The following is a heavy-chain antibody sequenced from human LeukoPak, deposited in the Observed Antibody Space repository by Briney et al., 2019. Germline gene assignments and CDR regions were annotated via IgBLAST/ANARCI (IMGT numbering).Heavy chain of an antibody. CDR2: VSYDGGDK. J-gene: IGHJ4*02. V-gene: IGHV3-30*16. Sequence: GRSLRLSCTASGFTFTNYTIHRVRHTPAKDHAKNALVSYDGGDKYYADSVKGRFIISRDNSMDTVYLQMNRLRVEDTALYYCTYPAFFDYWGQGTLVTVSS. CDR3: TYPAFFDY. CDR1: GFTFTNYT.